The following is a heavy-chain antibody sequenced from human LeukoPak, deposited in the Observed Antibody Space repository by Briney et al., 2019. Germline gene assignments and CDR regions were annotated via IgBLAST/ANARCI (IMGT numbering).Heavy chain of an antibody. D-gene: IGHD2/OR15-2a*01. CDR3: ARDTTFSFDY. CDR2: ISSSGSTI. Sequence: GGSLRLSCAASGFTFSSYEMNWVRQAPGKGLEWVSYISSSGSTIYYADSVKGRFTISRDNAKNSLYLQMNSLRAENTAVYYCARDTTFSFDYWGQGTLVTVSS. V-gene: IGHV3-48*03. CDR1: GFTFSSYE. J-gene: IGHJ4*02.